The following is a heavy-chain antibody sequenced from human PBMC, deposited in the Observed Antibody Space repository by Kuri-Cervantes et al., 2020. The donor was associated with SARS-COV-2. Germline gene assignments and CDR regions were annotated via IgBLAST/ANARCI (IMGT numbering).Heavy chain of an antibody. Sequence: GGSLRLSCAASGFTFSSYSMNWVRQAPGKGLEWVSSITRSSVYISYADSLKGRFTISRDNAKNSLYLQMNSLRAGDTAVYYCARDLGPSGFDYWGQGTLVTVSS. V-gene: IGHV3-21*01. J-gene: IGHJ4*02. CDR3: ARDLGPSGFDY. CDR1: GFTFSSYS. D-gene: IGHD3-10*01. CDR2: ITRSSVYI.